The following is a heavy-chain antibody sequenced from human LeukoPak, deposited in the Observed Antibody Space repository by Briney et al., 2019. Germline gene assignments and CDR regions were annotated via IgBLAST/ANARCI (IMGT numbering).Heavy chain of an antibody. CDR1: GGTFSSYA. CDR2: IIPILGIA. J-gene: IGHJ5*02. D-gene: IGHD6-19*01. V-gene: IGHV1-69*10. CDR3: ARGIAVAGTGWFDP. Sequence: SVTVSCKASGGTFSSYAISWVRQAPGQGLEWMGGIIPILGIANYAQKFQGRVTITADKSTSTAYMELSSLRSEDTAVYYCARGIAVAGTGWFDPWGQGTLVTVSS.